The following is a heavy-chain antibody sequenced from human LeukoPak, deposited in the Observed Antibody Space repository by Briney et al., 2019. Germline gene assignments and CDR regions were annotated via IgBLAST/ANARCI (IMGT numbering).Heavy chain of an antibody. V-gene: IGHV4-38-2*02. Sequence: SETLSLTCTVSGYSISSGYYWGWIRQPPGKGLEWIGSIYHSGSTYYNPSLKSRVTISVDTSKNQFSLKLSSVTAADTAVYYCARDLLLLWFGEPLDYWGQGTLVTVSS. CDR1: GYSISSGYY. CDR2: IYHSGST. J-gene: IGHJ4*02. CDR3: ARDLLLLWFGEPLDY. D-gene: IGHD3-10*01.